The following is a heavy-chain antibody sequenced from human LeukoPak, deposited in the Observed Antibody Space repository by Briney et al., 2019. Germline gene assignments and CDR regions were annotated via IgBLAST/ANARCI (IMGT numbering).Heavy chain of an antibody. CDR1: GGSFSGYY. CDR2: INHSGST. V-gene: IGHV4-34*01. CDR3: ATTLSITMVRGANYGMDV. J-gene: IGHJ6*02. D-gene: IGHD3-10*01. Sequence: SETLSLTCAVYGGSFSGYYWSWIRQPPGKGLEWTGEINHSGSTNYNPSLKSRVTISVDTSKNQFSLKLSSVTAADTAVYYCATTLSITMVRGANYGMDVWGQGTTVTVSS.